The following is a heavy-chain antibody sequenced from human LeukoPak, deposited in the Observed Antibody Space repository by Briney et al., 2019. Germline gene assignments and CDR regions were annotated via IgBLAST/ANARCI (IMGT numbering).Heavy chain of an antibody. CDR2: IDRSGVT. CDR3: AKDYRAHPLRPNWLDP. J-gene: IGHJ5*02. CDR1: GGSFSGYY. D-gene: IGHD1-26*01. V-gene: IGHV3-53*01. Sequence: ETLSLTCAVYGGSFSGYYWSWIRQPPGKGLEWVSVIDRSGVTHYADSVKGRFTISRDNSKNTLYLQMNSLRAEDTGVYYCAKDYRAHPLRPNWLDPWGQGTLVTVSS.